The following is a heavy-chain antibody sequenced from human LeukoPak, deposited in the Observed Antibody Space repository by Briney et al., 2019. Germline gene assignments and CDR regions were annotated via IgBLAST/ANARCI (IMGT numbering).Heavy chain of an antibody. Sequence: GGSLRLSCAASGFTFSSYGMHWVRQAPGKGLEWVAVISYDASNKYYADSVKGRFTVSRDNSKNTLYLQMNSLRAEDTAVYYCARAKGVSTGYRPTDYWGQGTLVTVSS. CDR1: GFTFSSYG. V-gene: IGHV3-30*03. D-gene: IGHD3-22*01. CDR3: ARAKGVSTGYRPTDY. J-gene: IGHJ4*02. CDR2: ISYDASNK.